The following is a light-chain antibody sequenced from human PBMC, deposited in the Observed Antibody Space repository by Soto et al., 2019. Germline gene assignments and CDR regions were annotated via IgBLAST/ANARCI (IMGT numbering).Light chain of an antibody. V-gene: IGLV2-23*02. CDR1: STDVGSYNL. J-gene: IGLJ2*01. CDR3: SSYAGFSTVI. Sequence: QSALTQPASVSGSPGQSITISCTGTSTDVGSYNLVSWYQQHPGKAPKLIIYAVTKRPAGVSSRFSGSKSGNTASLTISGLQAEDEADYYCSSYAGFSTVIFGGGTKDTVL. CDR2: AVT.